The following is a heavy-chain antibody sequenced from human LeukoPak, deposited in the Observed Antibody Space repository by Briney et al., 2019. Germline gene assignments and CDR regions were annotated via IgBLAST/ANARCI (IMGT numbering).Heavy chain of an antibody. Sequence: SETLSLTCAVSGGSIGTNNWWSWVRQPPGKGLEWIGEINHSGSTNYNPSLKSRVTISVDTSKNQFSLKLSSVTAADTAVYYCARAPDSSGWFHYFDYWGQGTLVTVSS. CDR3: ARAPDSSGWFHYFDY. CDR1: GGSIGTNNW. CDR2: INHSGST. D-gene: IGHD6-19*01. V-gene: IGHV4-4*02. J-gene: IGHJ4*02.